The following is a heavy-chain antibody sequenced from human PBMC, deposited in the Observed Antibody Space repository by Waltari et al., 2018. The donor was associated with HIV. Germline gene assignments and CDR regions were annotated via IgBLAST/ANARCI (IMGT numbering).Heavy chain of an antibody. Sequence: EVQLVESGGGLVKPGGSLRLSCAASGFTFTKAWMSWVRQAPGKGMGWVGSIKNRADGGTKECGAPVKGRFTISRDDSQNTVFLQMNSLKTEDTAVYFCVTGLLYKRYWGQGTLVTVSS. V-gene: IGHV3-15*01. CDR3: VTGLLYKRY. D-gene: IGHD1-1*01. CDR1: GFTFTKAW. J-gene: IGHJ4*02. CDR2: IKNRADGGTK.